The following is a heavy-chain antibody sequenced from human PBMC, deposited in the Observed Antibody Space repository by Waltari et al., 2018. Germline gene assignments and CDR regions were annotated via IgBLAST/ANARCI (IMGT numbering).Heavy chain of an antibody. Sequence: QVQLQESGPGLVKPSQTLSLTCTVSGGSISSGGYYWSWIRQHPGKGLEWIGYIYYSGRTYYNPSLKSRVTISVDTAKNQFSLKLSSVTAADTAVYYCARDSPIVAFDIWGQGTMVTVSS. D-gene: IGHD1-26*01. CDR1: GGSISSGGYY. CDR3: ARDSPIVAFDI. CDR2: IYYSGRT. J-gene: IGHJ3*02. V-gene: IGHV4-31*03.